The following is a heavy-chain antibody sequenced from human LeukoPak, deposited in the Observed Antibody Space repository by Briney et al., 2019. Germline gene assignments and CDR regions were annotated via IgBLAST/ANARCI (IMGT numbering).Heavy chain of an antibody. CDR3: ARRSRLPYYDILTGSQAYYYGMDV. D-gene: IGHD3-9*01. V-gene: IGHV1-18*01. CDR2: ISVSNGNT. J-gene: IGHJ6*02. Sequence: ASVKVSCKASGYTFTSYGISWVRQAPGQGLEWMGWISVSNGNTNYAQKLQGRVTMTTDTSTSTAYMQLRSLRPDDTAVYYCARRSRLPYYDILTGSQAYYYGMDVWGQGTTVTVSS. CDR1: GYTFTSYG.